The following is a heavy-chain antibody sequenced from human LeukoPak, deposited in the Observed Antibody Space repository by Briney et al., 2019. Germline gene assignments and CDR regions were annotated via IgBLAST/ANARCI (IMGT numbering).Heavy chain of an antibody. V-gene: IGHV3-21*01. Sequence: GGSLRLSCAVSGLTFYTYAMSWVRQAPGKGLEWVSSISSSSNYMYYADSVKGRFTIFRDNAKNSLYLQMNSLRAEDTAVYYCARGTTAFDIWGQGTMVTVSS. CDR3: ARGTTAFDI. J-gene: IGHJ3*02. CDR1: GLTFYTYA. D-gene: IGHD1-1*01. CDR2: ISSSSNYM.